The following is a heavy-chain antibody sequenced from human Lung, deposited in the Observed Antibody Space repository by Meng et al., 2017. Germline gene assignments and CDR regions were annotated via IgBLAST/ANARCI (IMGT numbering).Heavy chain of an antibody. CDR1: GGSFSDDY. CDR3: ARGPTTMAHDFDY. Sequence: QVHLQQWGVGLLKPSETRSLTCVVSGGSFSDDYWSWIRQPPGKGLEWIGEINHSGSTNYNPSLESRATISVDTSQNNLSLKLSSVTAADSAVYYCARGPTTMAHDFDYWGQGTLVTVSS. D-gene: IGHD4-11*01. J-gene: IGHJ4*02. CDR2: INHSGST. V-gene: IGHV4-34*01.